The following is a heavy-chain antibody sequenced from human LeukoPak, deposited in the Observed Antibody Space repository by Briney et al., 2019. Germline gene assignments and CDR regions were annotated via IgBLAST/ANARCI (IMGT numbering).Heavy chain of an antibody. CDR1: GFTFSDYY. D-gene: IGHD3-22*01. J-gene: IGHJ4*02. Sequence: SGGSLRLSCAASGFTFSDYYMSWIRQAPGKGLEWVSYISSSGSTIYYADSVKGRFTISRDNAKNSLYLQMNSLRAEDTAVYYCASDPYYYDSSGYYSGGGYWGQGTLVTVSS. CDR2: ISSSGSTI. CDR3: ASDPYYYDSSGYYSGGGY. V-gene: IGHV3-11*04.